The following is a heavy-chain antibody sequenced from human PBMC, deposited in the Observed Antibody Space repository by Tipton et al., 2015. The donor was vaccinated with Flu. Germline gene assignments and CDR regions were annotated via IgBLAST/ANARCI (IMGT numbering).Heavy chain of an antibody. CDR1: GVSISSGGYY. Sequence: LTCAVSGVSISSGGYYWSWIRQHPGKGLEWIGYIYFTGKTYYNSSLQSRVSISVDTSKNQFSLRLNSVTAADTAVYYCARGSGSGTHVMFDYWGQGTLVTVSS. CDR2: IYFTGKT. D-gene: IGHD3-10*01. J-gene: IGHJ4*02. V-gene: IGHV4-31*11. CDR3: ARGSGSGTHVMFDY.